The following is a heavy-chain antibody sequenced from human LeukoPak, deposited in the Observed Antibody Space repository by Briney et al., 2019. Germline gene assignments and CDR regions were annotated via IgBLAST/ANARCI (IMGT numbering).Heavy chain of an antibody. CDR3: ARGYSGYGVYYGMDV. D-gene: IGHD4-17*01. Sequence: SETLSLTCTVSGGSISSGGYYWSWIRQHPGKGLEWIGYIYYSGNTYYNPSLKSRVTISVDTSKNQFSLKLSSVTAADTAVYYCARGYSGYGVYYGMDVWGQGTTVTVSS. CDR1: GGSISSGGYY. CDR2: IYYSGNT. V-gene: IGHV4-31*03. J-gene: IGHJ6*02.